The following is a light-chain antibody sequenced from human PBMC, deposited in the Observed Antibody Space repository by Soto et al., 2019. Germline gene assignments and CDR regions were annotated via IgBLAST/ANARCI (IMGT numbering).Light chain of an antibody. V-gene: IGKV3-20*01. J-gene: IGKJ2*01. Sequence: EVVLTQSPGTLSLSPGERATLSCRASQSVSSNSLVWYQQKLGQAPRLLIYGASNRATGIPDRFSASGSGTDFTLAISRLEPEDFAMYYCQQYSSSWYTFGQGTKVEVK. CDR1: QSVSSNS. CDR2: GAS. CDR3: QQYSSSWYT.